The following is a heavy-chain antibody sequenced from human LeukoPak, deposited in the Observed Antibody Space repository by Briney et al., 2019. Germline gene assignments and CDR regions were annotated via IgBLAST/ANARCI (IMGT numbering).Heavy chain of an antibody. CDR1: GFTFSSYA. CDR2: ISGSGGST. CDR3: AKSCSSTSCYHNY. V-gene: IGHV3-23*01. J-gene: IGHJ4*02. Sequence: PGGSLRLSCAASGFTFSSYAMSWVRQVPGKGLEWVSAISGSGGSTYYADSVKGRFTISRDNSKNTLYLQMNSLRAEDTAVYYCAKSCSSTSCYHNYWGQGTLVTVSS. D-gene: IGHD2-2*01.